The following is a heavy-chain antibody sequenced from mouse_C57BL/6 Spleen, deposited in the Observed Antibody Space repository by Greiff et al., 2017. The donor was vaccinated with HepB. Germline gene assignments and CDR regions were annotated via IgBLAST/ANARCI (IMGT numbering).Heavy chain of an antibody. CDR2: IWTGGGT. D-gene: IGHD2-4*01. V-gene: IGHV2-9-1*01. CDR3: ATHIYYDYDVFFAY. J-gene: IGHJ3*01. Sequence: VKLMESGPGLVAPSQSLSITCTVSGFSLTSYAISWVRQPPGKGLEWLGVIWTGGGTNYNSALKSRLSISKDNSKSQVFLKMNSLQTDDTARYYCATHIYYDYDVFFAYWGQGTLVTVSA. CDR1: GFSLTSYA.